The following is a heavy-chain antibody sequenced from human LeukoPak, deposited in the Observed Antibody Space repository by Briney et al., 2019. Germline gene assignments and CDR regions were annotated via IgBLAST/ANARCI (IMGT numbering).Heavy chain of an antibody. Sequence: ASVKVSCKASGYTFTGYYMHWVRQAPGQGLEWMGWINPNSGGTNYAQKFQGWVTMTRDTSISTAYTELSRLRSDDTAVYYCARSISSSWYDRPDTFDYWGQGTLVTVSS. CDR1: GYTFTGYY. D-gene: IGHD6-13*01. J-gene: IGHJ4*02. V-gene: IGHV1-2*04. CDR3: ARSISSSWYDRPDTFDY. CDR2: INPNSGGT.